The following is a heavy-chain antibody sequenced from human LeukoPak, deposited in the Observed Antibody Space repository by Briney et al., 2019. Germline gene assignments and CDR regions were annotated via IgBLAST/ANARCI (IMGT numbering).Heavy chain of an antibody. Sequence: SETLSLTCTVSGGSISSSSSYWGWLRQPPGEGLEWIGSIYYSGSTYYNPSLKSRVTISVDTSKNQFSLKLNSVTAADTAVYYCARLFDYWGQGTLVTVSS. CDR3: ARLFDY. V-gene: IGHV4-39*01. CDR1: GGSISSSSSY. CDR2: IYYSGST. J-gene: IGHJ4*02.